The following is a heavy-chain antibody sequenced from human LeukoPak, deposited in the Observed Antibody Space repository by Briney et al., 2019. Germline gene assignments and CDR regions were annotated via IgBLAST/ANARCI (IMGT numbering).Heavy chain of an antibody. Sequence: PSETLSLTCTVSGGSVSSGSYYWSWIRQPPGKGLEWIGYIYYSGSTNYNSSLKSRVTISVDTSKNQFSLKLSSVTAADTAVYYCARVDGGGADYWGQGTLVTVSS. V-gene: IGHV4-61*01. J-gene: IGHJ4*02. CDR2: IYYSGST. D-gene: IGHD3-10*01. CDR3: ARVDGGGADY. CDR1: GGSVSSGSYY.